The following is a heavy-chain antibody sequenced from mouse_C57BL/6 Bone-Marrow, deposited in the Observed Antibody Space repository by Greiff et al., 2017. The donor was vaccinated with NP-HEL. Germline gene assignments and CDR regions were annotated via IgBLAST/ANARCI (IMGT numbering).Heavy chain of an antibody. CDR1: GFTFSDYG. D-gene: IGHD2-12*01. J-gene: IGHJ4*01. V-gene: IGHV5-17*01. Sequence: VQLKESGGGLVKPGGSLKLSCAASGFTFSDYGMHWVRQAPEKGLEWVAYISSGSSTIYSADTVKGRFTILRDNAKNTLFLQMTSLRSEDTAMYYCARRYRGLYYYAMDYWGQGTSVTVSS. CDR3: ARRYRGLYYYAMDY. CDR2: ISSGSSTI.